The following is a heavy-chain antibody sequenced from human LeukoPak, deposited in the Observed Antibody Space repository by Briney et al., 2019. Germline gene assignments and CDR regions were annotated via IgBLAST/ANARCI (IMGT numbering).Heavy chain of an antibody. V-gene: IGHV1-2*02. CDR1: GYTFTGYY. J-gene: IGHJ3*02. CDR3: ARSSSDYYDSSGYQRFAFDI. D-gene: IGHD3-22*01. CDR2: INPNSGGT. Sequence: GASVKVSCKASGYTFTGYYMHWVRQAPGQGLEWMGWINPNSGGTNYAQKFQGRVTMTRDTSIGTAYMELSRLRSDDTAVYYCARSSSDYYDSSGYQRFAFDIWGQGTMVTVSS.